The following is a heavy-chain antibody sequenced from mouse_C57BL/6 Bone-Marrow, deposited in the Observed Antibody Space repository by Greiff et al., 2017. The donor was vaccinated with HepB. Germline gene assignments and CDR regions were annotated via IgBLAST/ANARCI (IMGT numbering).Heavy chain of an antibody. Sequence: QVQLKQPGAELVKPGASVKLSCKASGYTFTSYWMQWVKQRPGQGLEWIGEIDPSDSYTNYNQKFKGKATLTVDTSSSTAYMQLSSLTSEDSAVYYCARDRMVTTEDWYFDVWGTGTTVTVSS. CDR3: ARDRMVTTEDWYFDV. V-gene: IGHV1-50*01. J-gene: IGHJ1*03. CDR2: IDPSDSYT. D-gene: IGHD2-2*01. CDR1: GYTFTSYW.